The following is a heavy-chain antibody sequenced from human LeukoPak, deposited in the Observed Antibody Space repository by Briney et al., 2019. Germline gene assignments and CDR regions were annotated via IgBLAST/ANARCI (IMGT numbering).Heavy chain of an antibody. CDR3: ARGGYWRSSIFYFFNAFYM. CDR1: GFTFSSHE. Sequence: GGSLRLSCTASGFTFSSHEMNWVRQAPGKGLEWLSYISSGGSTIYYPDSMKGRFTISRDNAKNSLFLQMNSLRAEETAVYYLARGGYWRSSIFYFFNAFYMLGQGTTVTVSS. CDR2: ISSGGSTI. V-gene: IGHV3-48*03. D-gene: IGHD2-2*01. J-gene: IGHJ3*02.